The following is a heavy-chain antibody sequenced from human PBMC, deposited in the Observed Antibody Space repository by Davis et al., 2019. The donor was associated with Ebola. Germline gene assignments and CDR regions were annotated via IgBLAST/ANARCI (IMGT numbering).Heavy chain of an antibody. CDR2: INSNSGVT. CDR3: ARGVTDILTGFVDV. Sequence: AASVKVSCKASGGTFSSDAISWVRQAPGQGLEWMGRINSNSGVTNYAQKFQGRVTMTRDTSISTAYMELSRLRSDDTAVYYCARGVTDILTGFVDVWGKGTTVTVSS. J-gene: IGHJ6*04. D-gene: IGHD3-9*01. V-gene: IGHV1-2*06. CDR1: GGTFSSDA.